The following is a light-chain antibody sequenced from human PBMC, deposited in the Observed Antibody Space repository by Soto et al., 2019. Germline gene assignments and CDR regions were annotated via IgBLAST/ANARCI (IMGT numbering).Light chain of an antibody. J-gene: IGKJ5*01. V-gene: IGKV3-11*01. CDR3: QQRSNWPPIT. Sequence: DIVFTQSPATPSLSPGERAPPSLRASQSVSSYLAWYQQKPGQAPRLLIYDASNRATGIPARFSGSGSGTDFTLTISSLEPEDFAVYYCQQRSNWPPITFGQGTRLEIK. CDR1: QSVSSY. CDR2: DAS.